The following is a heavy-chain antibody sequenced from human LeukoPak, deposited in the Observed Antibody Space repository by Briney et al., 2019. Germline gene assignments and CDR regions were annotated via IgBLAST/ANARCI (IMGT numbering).Heavy chain of an antibody. Sequence: GGSLRLSCAASGFTFSNAWMSWVRQAPGKGLEWVGRIKSKTDGGTTDYAAPVKGRFTISRDDSKNTLYLQMNSLKTEDTAVYYCTTEAVPRFLDLHYPVGYWGQGTLVTVSS. J-gene: IGHJ4*02. CDR1: GFTFSNAW. CDR2: IKSKTDGGTT. CDR3: TTEAVPRFLDLHYPVGY. D-gene: IGHD3-3*01. V-gene: IGHV3-15*01.